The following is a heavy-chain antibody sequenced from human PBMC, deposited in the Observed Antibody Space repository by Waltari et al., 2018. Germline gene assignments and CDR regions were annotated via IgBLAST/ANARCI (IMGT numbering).Heavy chain of an antibody. D-gene: IGHD6-19*01. CDR2: IYYSGGT. CDR3: ARVVPIQWLVDY. CDR1: GGSISSYY. J-gene: IGHJ4*02. Sequence: QVQLQESGPGLVKPSETLSLTCTVSGGSISSYYWSWIRQPPGKGLEWIGYIYYSGGTNYNPSLKSRVTISVDTSKNQFSLKLSSVTAADTAVYYCARVVPIQWLVDYWGQGTLVTVSS. V-gene: IGHV4-59*01.